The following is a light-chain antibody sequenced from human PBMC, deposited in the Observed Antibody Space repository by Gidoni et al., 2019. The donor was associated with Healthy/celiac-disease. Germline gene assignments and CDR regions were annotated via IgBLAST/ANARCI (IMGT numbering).Light chain of an antibody. CDR2: SNT. CDR3: AAWDDSLNGVV. V-gene: IGLV1-44*01. Sequence: QSVLTQPPSASGTPGQRVTISCSGSSSNIGSNTVNRYQQLPGTAPKLLIYSNTPRPSGVPDRFSGSKSGTSASLAISGLQSEDEADYYCAAWDDSLNGVVFGGGTKLTVL. J-gene: IGLJ2*01. CDR1: SSNIGSNT.